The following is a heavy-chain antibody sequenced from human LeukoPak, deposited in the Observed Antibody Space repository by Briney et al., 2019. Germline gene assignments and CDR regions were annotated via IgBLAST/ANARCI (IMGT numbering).Heavy chain of an antibody. CDR3: AREGGPYRPLDY. CDR2: VHLSGRT. CDR1: GGSISSTNW. V-gene: IGHV4-4*02. Sequence: SETLSLTCGVSGGSISSTNWWTWVRQPPGEGLEWIGEVHLSGRTNYNPALESRVTMSVDMSENHISLKLTSVTAADTAVYYCAREGGPYRPLDYSGQGTLVTVSS. J-gene: IGHJ4*02.